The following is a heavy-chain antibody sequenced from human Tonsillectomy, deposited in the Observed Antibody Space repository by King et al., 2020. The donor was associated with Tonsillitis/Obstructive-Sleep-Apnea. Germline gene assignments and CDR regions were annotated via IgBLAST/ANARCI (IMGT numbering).Heavy chain of an antibody. CDR3: AREDGYCSGGSCYSKAFDI. CDR2: ILYDGGNK. CDR1: RFTFSSYA. Sequence: VQLVESGGGVVQPGRSLRLSCAASRFTFSSYAMHWVLQVPGKGLAWVAVILYDGGNKYYANSVKGRFTISRYNSKNTLYLQMNSLRAEDTAVYYCAREDGYCSGGSCYSKAFDIWGQGTMVTVSS. J-gene: IGHJ3*02. D-gene: IGHD2-15*01. V-gene: IGHV3-30*01.